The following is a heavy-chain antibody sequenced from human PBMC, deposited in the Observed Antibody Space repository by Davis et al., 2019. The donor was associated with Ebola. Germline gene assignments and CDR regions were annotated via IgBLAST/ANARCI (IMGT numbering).Heavy chain of an antibody. CDR2: IYYSGST. CDR1: GGSISSYY. Sequence: MPSETLSLTCTVPGGSISSYYWSWIRQPPGKGLEWIGYIYYSGSTNYNPSLKSRVTISVDTSKNQFSLKLSSVTAADTAVYYCARHSTRYYYYGMDVWGQGTTVTVSS. V-gene: IGHV4-59*08. D-gene: IGHD1-1*01. J-gene: IGHJ6*02. CDR3: ARHSTRYYYYGMDV.